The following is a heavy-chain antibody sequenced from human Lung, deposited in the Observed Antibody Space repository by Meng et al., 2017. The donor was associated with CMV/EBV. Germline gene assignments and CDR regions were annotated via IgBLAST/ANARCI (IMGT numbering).Heavy chain of an antibody. D-gene: IGHD6-19*01. CDR3: ARDQRGGSGFDY. V-gene: IGHV3-53*01. CDR2: IYSGGSA. CDR1: GFTVNSKY. Sequence: GESXKISCAASGFTVNSKYMTWVRLAPGKGLQWVSLIYSGGSAYYADSVKGRFTNSRDNSKNTLYLQMNSLRAEDTAIYYCARDQRGGSGFDYWGQGTLVTVSS. J-gene: IGHJ4*02.